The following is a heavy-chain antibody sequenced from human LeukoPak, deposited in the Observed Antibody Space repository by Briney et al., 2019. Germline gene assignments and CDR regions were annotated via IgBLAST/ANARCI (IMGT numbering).Heavy chain of an antibody. Sequence: GGSLRLSCAASVFSPSLNYTTGVRQAPGEGLEWVSLIYNGGSTSYADSVKGRFTISRANSKNTLYLQMNSLRAEDTAVYHYARKYDHHTGGDYWGQGTLVTVSS. CDR3: ARKYDHHTGGDY. CDR2: IYNGGST. CDR1: VFSPSLNY. J-gene: IGHJ4*02. D-gene: IGHD1-1*01. V-gene: IGHV3-66*01.